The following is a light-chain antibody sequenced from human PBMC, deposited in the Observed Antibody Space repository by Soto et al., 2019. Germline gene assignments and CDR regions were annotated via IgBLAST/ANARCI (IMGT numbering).Light chain of an antibody. Sequence: EIVLTQSPATLSLLPGERATLSCRASQSVRNQLAWYQQNPGQAPRLLIYDSSNRATGIPGRFSGSWSVTTFPLTISSLEPEDFAVYYCPQRSNWPWTFGHGTKVEIK. CDR3: PQRSNWPWT. V-gene: IGKV3-11*01. J-gene: IGKJ1*01. CDR2: DSS. CDR1: QSVRNQ.